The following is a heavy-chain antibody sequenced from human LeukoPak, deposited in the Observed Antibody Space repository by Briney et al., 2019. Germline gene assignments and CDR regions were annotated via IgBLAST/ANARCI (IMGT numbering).Heavy chain of an antibody. V-gene: IGHV3-48*03. Sequence: GGSLRLSCEGSGFTFSNYEMNWVRQAPGKGLEWLSFIRSTGSITRYADSVKGRFTISRDNAKNTLYLQMDSLRVEDTAVYYCAKSDWFDPWGQGTLVTVSS. CDR1: GFTFSNYE. CDR3: AKSDWFDP. CDR2: IRSTGSIT. J-gene: IGHJ5*02.